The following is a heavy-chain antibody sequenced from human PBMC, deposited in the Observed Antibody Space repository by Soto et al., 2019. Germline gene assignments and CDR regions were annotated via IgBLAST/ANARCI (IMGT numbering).Heavy chain of an antibody. V-gene: IGHV1-18*01. CDR3: ARGRITIFGVADLIDY. J-gene: IGHJ4*02. CDR2: ISAYNGNT. D-gene: IGHD3-3*01. CDR1: GYTFTSYG. Sequence: ASVKVSFKTSGYTFTSYGFTWVRQAPGQGLEWMGWISAYNGNTNYAENVQGRVTMTTDPSTSTAYMELRSLRPDDTAVYYCARGRITIFGVADLIDYWGQGTVVTVSS.